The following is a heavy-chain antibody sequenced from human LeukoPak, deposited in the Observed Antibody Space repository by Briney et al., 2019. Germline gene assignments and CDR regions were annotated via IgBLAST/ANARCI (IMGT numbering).Heavy chain of an antibody. D-gene: IGHD4-17*01. Sequence: GRSLRLSCAASGFTFSSYAMHWVRQAPGKGLEWVAVISYDGSNKYYADSVKGRFTISRDNSKNTLYLQMNSLRAEDTAEYYCARAPTTVTSEYFQHWGQGTLVTVSS. CDR3: ARAPTTVTSEYFQH. J-gene: IGHJ1*01. CDR1: GFTFSSYA. V-gene: IGHV3-30*01. CDR2: ISYDGSNK.